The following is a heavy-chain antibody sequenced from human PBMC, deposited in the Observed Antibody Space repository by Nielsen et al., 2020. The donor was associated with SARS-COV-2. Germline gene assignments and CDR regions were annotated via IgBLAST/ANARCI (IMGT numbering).Heavy chain of an antibody. CDR3: ARGDFIVVVPTSTGYYYGMDV. CDR2: MNPNSGNT. J-gene: IGHJ6*02. V-gene: IGHV1-8*01. Sequence: WVRQAPGQGLEWMGWMNPNSGNTGYAQKFQGRVTMTRNTSISTAYMELSSLRSEDTAVYYCARGDFIVVVPTSTGYYYGMDVWGQGTTVTVSS. D-gene: IGHD2-15*01.